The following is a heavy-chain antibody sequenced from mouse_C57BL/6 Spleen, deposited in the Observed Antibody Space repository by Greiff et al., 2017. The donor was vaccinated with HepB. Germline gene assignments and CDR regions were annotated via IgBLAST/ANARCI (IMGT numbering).Heavy chain of an antibody. J-gene: IGHJ3*01. Sequence: EVQLQESGGGLVQPKGSLKLSCAASGFTFNTYAMHWVRQAPGKGLEWVARIRSKSSNYATYYADSVKDRFTISRDESQSMLYLQMNNLKTEDTAMYYCVSGNGNYEWFAYWGQGTLVTVSA. CDR3: VSGNGNYEWFAY. D-gene: IGHD2-1*01. CDR2: IRSKSSNYAT. CDR1: GFTFNTYA. V-gene: IGHV10-3*01.